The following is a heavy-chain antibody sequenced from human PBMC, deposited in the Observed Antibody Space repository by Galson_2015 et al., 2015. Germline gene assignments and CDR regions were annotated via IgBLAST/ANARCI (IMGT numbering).Heavy chain of an antibody. V-gene: IGHV1-18*01. CDR1: GYTFTSYG. CDR2: ISAYNGNT. J-gene: IGHJ6*02. D-gene: IGHD3-10*01. Sequence: SVKVSCKASGYTFTSYGISWVRQAPGQGLEWMGWISAYNGNTNYAQKLQGRVTMTTDTSTSTAYMELRSLRSDDTAVYYCARDRVDGSGSYYTPFYYYYGMDVWGQGTTVTVSS. CDR3: ARDRVDGSGSYYTPFYYYYGMDV.